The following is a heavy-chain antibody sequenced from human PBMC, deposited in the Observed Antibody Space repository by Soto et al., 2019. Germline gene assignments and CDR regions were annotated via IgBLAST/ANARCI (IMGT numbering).Heavy chain of an antibody. CDR1: GFSLSTRGVA. V-gene: IGHV2-5*02. D-gene: IGHD5-12*01. CDR2: LYWDEDQ. CDR3: AHRPRGYAYYFDY. Sequence: QITLKESGPTLVKPTQTLTLTCTFSGFSLSTRGVAVGWFRQPPGKALEWLALLYWDEDQWYSPSLKRRLTITDDTSTNQVFLTMTNMHPVDTATYYCAHRPRGYAYYFDYWRQGTLVTVSS. J-gene: IGHJ4*02.